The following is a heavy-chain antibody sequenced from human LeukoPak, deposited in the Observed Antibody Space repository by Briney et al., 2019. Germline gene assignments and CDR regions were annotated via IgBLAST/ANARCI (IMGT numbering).Heavy chain of an antibody. Sequence: ASVKVSCKASGGTFSSYAISWVRQAPGQGLEWMGGIIPILGTANYAQKFQGRVTITADESTSTAYMELSSLRSEDTAVYYCAKAEPSGYFDYWGQGTLVTVSS. D-gene: IGHD3-10*01. V-gene: IGHV1-69*13. J-gene: IGHJ4*02. CDR3: AKAEPSGYFDY. CDR1: GGTFSSYA. CDR2: IIPILGTA.